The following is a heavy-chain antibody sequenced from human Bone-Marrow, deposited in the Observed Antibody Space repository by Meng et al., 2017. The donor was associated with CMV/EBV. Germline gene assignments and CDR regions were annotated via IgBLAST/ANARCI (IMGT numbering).Heavy chain of an antibody. D-gene: IGHD2-2*01. CDR3: ARGGGCSSTSCYANWFDP. V-gene: IGHV3-74*01. J-gene: IGHJ5*02. CDR1: GFTFSSYW. CDR2: INSDGSST. Sequence: EGSLRLSCAASGFTFSSYWMHWVRQAPGKGLVWVSRINSDGSSTSYADSVKGRFTISRDNAKNTLYLQMNSLRAEDTAVYYCARGGGCSSTSCYANWFDPWGQGTLVTVYS.